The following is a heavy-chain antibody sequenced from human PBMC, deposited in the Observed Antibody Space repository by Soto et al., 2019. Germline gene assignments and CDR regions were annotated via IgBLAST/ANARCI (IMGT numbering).Heavy chain of an antibody. Sequence: QVQLVQSGAEVKKPGSSVKVSCKASGGTFSSYAISWVRQAPGQGLEWMGGIIPIFGTANYAQKFQGRVTITADKSTSTAYMELSSLRSEDTAVYYCARVRGSSSLLGYYYYGMDVWGQGTTVTVPS. CDR1: GGTFSSYA. V-gene: IGHV1-69*06. D-gene: IGHD6-6*01. CDR3: ARVRGSSSLLGYYYYGMDV. CDR2: IIPIFGTA. J-gene: IGHJ6*02.